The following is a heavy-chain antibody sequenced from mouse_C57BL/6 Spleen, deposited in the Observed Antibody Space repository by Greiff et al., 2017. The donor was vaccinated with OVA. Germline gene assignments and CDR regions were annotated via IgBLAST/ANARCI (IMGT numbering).Heavy chain of an antibody. CDR2: ISSGSSTI. CDR1: GFTFSDYG. CDR3: ARLYYYGSSPYAMDY. J-gene: IGHJ4*01. V-gene: IGHV5-17*01. Sequence: DVHLVESGGGLVKPGGSLKLSCAASGFTFSDYGMHWVRQAPEKGLEWVAYISSGSSTIYYADTVKGRFTISRDNAKNTLFLQMTSLRSEDTAIYYCARLYYYGSSPYAMDYWGQGTSVTVSS. D-gene: IGHD1-1*01.